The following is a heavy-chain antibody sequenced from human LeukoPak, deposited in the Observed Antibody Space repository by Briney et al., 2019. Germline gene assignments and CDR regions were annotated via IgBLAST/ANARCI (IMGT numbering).Heavy chain of an antibody. Sequence: GGSLRLSCAASGFTFDDYAMHWVRQAPGKGLEWVSGISWNSGSIGYADSVKGRFTISRDNAKNSLYLQMNSLRAEDTALYYCAKGAFGSGSYYYYMDVWGKGTTVTVFS. CDR2: ISWNSGSI. J-gene: IGHJ6*03. D-gene: IGHD3-10*01. CDR1: GFTFDDYA. CDR3: AKGAFGSGSYYYYMDV. V-gene: IGHV3-9*01.